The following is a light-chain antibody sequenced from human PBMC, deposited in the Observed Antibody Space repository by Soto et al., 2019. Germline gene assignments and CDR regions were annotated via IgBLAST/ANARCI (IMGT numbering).Light chain of an antibody. V-gene: IGKV3-20*01. CDR1: QSVSRTY. J-gene: IGKJ1*01. CDR2: ATS. Sequence: EIVLMQSPGTLSWSPGERDTRSCRASQSVSRTYVAGYQQKPVQAPSLLIYATSRRATGIPDRFSGSGSGPGFTLTISSLGHEDFAVYFCQQYGRAGTFGQGKKVDLK. CDR3: QQYGRAGT.